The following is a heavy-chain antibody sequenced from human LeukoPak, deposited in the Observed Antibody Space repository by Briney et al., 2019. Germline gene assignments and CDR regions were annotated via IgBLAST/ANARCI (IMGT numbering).Heavy chain of an antibody. CDR1: GFTFSSYG. CDR2: ISFDGNNK. V-gene: IGHV3-30*18. CDR3: AKDIKVRGYSYCPDS. Sequence: PGGSLRLSCVVSGFTFSSYGMHWVRQAPGKGLQWVAAISFDGNNKFYEEAVKGRFTISRDDANNMLFLEMNSLGAEDTAVYYCAKDIKVRGYSYCPDSWGQGTLVTVSS. J-gene: IGHJ4*02. D-gene: IGHD5-12*01.